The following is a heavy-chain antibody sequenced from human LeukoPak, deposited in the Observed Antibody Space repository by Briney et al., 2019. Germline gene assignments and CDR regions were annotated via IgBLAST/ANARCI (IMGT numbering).Heavy chain of an antibody. D-gene: IGHD5-18*01. CDR3: ARHVAYSYGYGY. V-gene: IGHV4-34*01. CDR2: INHSGST. CDR1: GGSFSGYY. Sequence: SEALSLTCAVYGGSFSGYYWSWIRQPPGKGLEWIGEINHSGSTNYNPSLKSRVTISVDTSKNQFSLKLSSVTAADTAVYYCARHVAYSYGYGYWGQGTLVTVSS. J-gene: IGHJ4*02.